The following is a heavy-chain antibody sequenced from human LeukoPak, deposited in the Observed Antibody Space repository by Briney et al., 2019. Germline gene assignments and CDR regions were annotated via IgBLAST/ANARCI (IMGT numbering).Heavy chain of an antibody. V-gene: IGHV3-53*01. D-gene: IGHD2-2*01. Sequence: GGSLRLSCAASGFTVSNSYMSWVRQAPGKGLEWVSVIYAGGGTYYADSVKGRFTISRDNSKNTLYLHMNSLRAEDTAIYYCAKDALRLCSSTSCYLWGQGTLVTVSS. CDR3: AKDALRLCSSTSCYL. CDR2: IYAGGGT. CDR1: GFTVSNSY. J-gene: IGHJ4*02.